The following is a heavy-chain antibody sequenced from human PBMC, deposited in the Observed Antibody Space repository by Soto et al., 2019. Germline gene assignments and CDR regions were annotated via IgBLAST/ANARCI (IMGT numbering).Heavy chain of an antibody. Sequence: EVQLVESGGGLVQPGGSLRLSCAASGFTLSSYSMNWVRQAPGKGLEWVSYISSSSSTIYYADSVKGRFTISRDNAKNSLYLQMNRLRAEDTAVYYCARVVAARSDAYWGQGTLVTVSS. D-gene: IGHD2-15*01. CDR2: ISSSSSTI. CDR3: ARVVAARSDAY. V-gene: IGHV3-48*01. J-gene: IGHJ4*02. CDR1: GFTLSSYS.